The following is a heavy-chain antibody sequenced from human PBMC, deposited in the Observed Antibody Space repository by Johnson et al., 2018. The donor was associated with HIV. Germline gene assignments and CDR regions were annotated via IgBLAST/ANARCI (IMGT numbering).Heavy chain of an antibody. CDR3: ARALRDAFDI. CDR2: INSDGSST. J-gene: IGHJ3*02. Sequence: VRLVESGGGVVQPGRSLRLSCAASGFSFSSYAMHWVRQPPGKGLVWVSRINSDGSSTSYADSVKGRFTISRDNAKNTLYLQMNSLRVEDTAVYYCARALRDAFDIWGQGTMVTVSS. D-gene: IGHD4-17*01. CDR1: GFSFSSYA. V-gene: IGHV3-74*02.